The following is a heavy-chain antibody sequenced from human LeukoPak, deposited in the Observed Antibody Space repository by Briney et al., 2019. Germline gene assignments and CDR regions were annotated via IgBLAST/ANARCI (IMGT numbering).Heavy chain of an antibody. D-gene: IGHD1-1*01. Sequence: PGGSLRLSCEASGITFSDAWMSWVRQVPGKGLEWIALLKSKTDGETSDYAAPVKGRFTVSRNDAENTLFLQMESLKIDDTAVYYCIANLDYWGQGTLVTVSS. J-gene: IGHJ4*02. CDR3: IANLDY. CDR2: LKSKTDGETS. V-gene: IGHV3-15*01. CDR1: GITFSDAW.